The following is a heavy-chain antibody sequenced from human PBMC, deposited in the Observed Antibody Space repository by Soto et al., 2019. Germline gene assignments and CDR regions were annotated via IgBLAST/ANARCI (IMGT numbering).Heavy chain of an antibody. Sequence: QVQLQQWGAGLLKPSETLSLTCAVYGGSFSGYYWSWIRQPPGKGLEWIGEINHSGSTNYNPSLKSRDTISVDTSKNQFSLKLSSVTAADTAVYYCAKQSPGAAGNWFDPWGQGTLVTVSS. D-gene: IGHD1-26*01. CDR3: AKQSPGAAGNWFDP. CDR2: INHSGST. V-gene: IGHV4-34*01. J-gene: IGHJ5*02. CDR1: GGSFSGYY.